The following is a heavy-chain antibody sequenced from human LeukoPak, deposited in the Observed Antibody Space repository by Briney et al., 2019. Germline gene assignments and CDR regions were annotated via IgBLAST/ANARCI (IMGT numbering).Heavy chain of an antibody. CDR2: IKQDGSEK. J-gene: IGHJ4*02. Sequence: GGSLRLSCTASGFTFGDFAMSWFRQAPGKGLEWVANIKQDGSEKYYVDSVKGRFTISRDNAKNSLYLQMNSLRAEDTAVYYCARDAYDSSGYYPIWFDYWGQGTLVTVSS. V-gene: IGHV3-7*01. D-gene: IGHD3-22*01. CDR3: ARDAYDSSGYYPIWFDY. CDR1: GFTFGDFA.